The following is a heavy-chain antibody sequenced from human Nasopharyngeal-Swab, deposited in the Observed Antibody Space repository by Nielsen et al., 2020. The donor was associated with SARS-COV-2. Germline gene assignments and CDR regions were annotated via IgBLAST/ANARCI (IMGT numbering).Heavy chain of an antibody. V-gene: IGHV3-53*01. J-gene: IGHJ3*01. D-gene: IGHD3-3*01. CDR1: GLFVCGNY. Sequence: GGSLRLSCAASGLFVCGNYMNWVRQSPGMGLEWVSVVYSGGSTFYADSVKGRFTISRDNSKNTLYLQMNNLRPENTAMYYCASPVFGVVADAFDLWGQGTMVTVSS. CDR3: ASPVFGVVADAFDL. CDR2: VYSGGST.